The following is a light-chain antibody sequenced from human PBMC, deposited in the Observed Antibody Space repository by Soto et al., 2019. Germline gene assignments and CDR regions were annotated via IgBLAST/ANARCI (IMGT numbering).Light chain of an antibody. J-gene: IGKJ1*01. Sequence: EIVLTQSPGTLSLSPGERATLSCRASQSVSSNYLAWYRLKPGQSPSLLIYSTSIRAAGIPDRFSGSGSGTEFTLTISRLEPEDFAVYYCQQYGKSPGTFGQGTKVEIK. CDR1: QSVSSNY. V-gene: IGKV3-20*01. CDR3: QQYGKSPGT. CDR2: STS.